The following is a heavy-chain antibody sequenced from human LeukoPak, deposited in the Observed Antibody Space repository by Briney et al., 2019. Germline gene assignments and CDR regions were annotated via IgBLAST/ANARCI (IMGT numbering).Heavy chain of an antibody. Sequence: TSETLSLTCTVSGGSISSYDWSWIQQPPGKGLEWIGYIYYSGSTNYNPSLKSRVTISVDTSKNQFSLKLSSVTAADTAVYYCARGVAGPFTRYYYYMDVWGKGTTVTVSS. CDR1: GGSISSYD. J-gene: IGHJ6*03. CDR3: ARGVAGPFTRYYYYMDV. CDR2: IYYSGST. D-gene: IGHD6-19*01. V-gene: IGHV4-59*12.